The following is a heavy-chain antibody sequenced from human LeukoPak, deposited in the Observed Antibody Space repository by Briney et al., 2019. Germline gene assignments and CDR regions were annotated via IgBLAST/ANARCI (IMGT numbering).Heavy chain of an antibody. CDR3: AREGRDCGGDCYSPY. V-gene: IGHV3-53*04. J-gene: IGHJ4*02. Sequence: PGGSLRLSCAASGFTVSSNYMSWVRQAPGKGLEWVSVIYSGGSTYYADSVKGRFTISRHNSKNTLYLQMNSLRAEDTAVYYCAREGRDCGGDCYSPYWGQGTLVTVSS. D-gene: IGHD2-21*02. CDR2: IYSGGST. CDR1: GFTVSSNY.